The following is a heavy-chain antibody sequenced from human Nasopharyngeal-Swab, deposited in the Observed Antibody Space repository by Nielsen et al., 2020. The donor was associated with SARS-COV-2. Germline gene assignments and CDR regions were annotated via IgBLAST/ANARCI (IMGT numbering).Heavy chain of an antibody. Sequence: GGSLRLSCAASGFTFSSYAMSWVRQALGKGLEWVSAISGSGGSTYYADSVKGRFTISRDNSKNTLYLQMNSLRAKDTAVYYCAKWAKYSSGWATGYYWGQGTLVTVSS. D-gene: IGHD6-19*01. V-gene: IGHV3-23*01. CDR1: GFTFSSYA. J-gene: IGHJ4*02. CDR2: ISGSGGST. CDR3: AKWAKYSSGWATGYY.